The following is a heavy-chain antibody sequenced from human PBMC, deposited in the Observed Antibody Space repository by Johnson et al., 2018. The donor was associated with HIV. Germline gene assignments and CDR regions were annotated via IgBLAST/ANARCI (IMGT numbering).Heavy chain of an antibody. D-gene: IGHD2-21*01. Sequence: VLLVESGGGLVKPGGSLKLSCTASGFTFSNAWMNWVRHAPGKGLEWVGRIKRKSDGGTTDYAAPVKGRFSISRDDSKSTVYLQMNSLKTEDSAVYYCTTDLIVVIPIGAFDVWRQGTTVTVSS. J-gene: IGHJ3*01. CDR2: IKRKSDGGTT. CDR1: GFTFSNAW. CDR3: TTDLIVVIPIGAFDV. V-gene: IGHV3-15*01.